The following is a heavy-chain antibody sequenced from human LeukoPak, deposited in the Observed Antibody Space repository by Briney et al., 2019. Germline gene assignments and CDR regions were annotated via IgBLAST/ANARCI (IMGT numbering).Heavy chain of an antibody. V-gene: IGHV3-13*01. CDR3: ARLRFGEGFDI. J-gene: IGHJ3*02. CDR1: GFTFSSYD. D-gene: IGHD3-3*01. Sequence: GGSLRLSCAASGFTFSSYDMHWVRQATGKGLEWVSAIGTAGDTYYPGSVKGRFTISRENAKNSLYLQMNSLRAGDTAVYYCARLRFGEGFDIWGQGTVVTVSS. CDR2: IGTAGDT.